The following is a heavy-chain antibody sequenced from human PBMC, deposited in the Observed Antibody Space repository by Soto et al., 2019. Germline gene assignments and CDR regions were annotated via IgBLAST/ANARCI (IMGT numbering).Heavy chain of an antibody. Sequence: SETLSLTCAVYGGSFSGYYWSWIRQPPGKGLEWIGEINHSGSTNYNPSLKSRVTISVDTSKNQFSLKLSSVTAADTAVYYCARGRDVVVVAAAEFSGWGQGTLVTVSS. CDR2: INHSGST. J-gene: IGHJ4*02. CDR3: ARGRDVVVVAAAEFSG. V-gene: IGHV4-34*01. CDR1: GGSFSGYY. D-gene: IGHD2-15*01.